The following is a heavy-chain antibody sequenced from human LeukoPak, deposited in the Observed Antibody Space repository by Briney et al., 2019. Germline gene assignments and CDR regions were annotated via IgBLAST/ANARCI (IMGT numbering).Heavy chain of an antibody. CDR1: GYTLTELS. CDR2: FDPEDGET. Sequence: ASVKVSCKVSGYTLTELSMHWVRQAPGKGLEWMGGFDPEDGETIYAQKFQGRVTMTEDTSTDTDYMELRSLRSEDTAVYYCATPPSGSFPYYFDYWGQGTLVTVSS. CDR3: ATPPSGSFPYYFDY. D-gene: IGHD3-22*01. J-gene: IGHJ4*02. V-gene: IGHV1-24*01.